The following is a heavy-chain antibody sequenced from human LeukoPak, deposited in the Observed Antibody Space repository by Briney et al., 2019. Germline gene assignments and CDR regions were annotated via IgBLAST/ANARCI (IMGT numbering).Heavy chain of an antibody. CDR1: GFTFSSYG. CDR2: IWYDGSNK. CDR3: ARDHYDILTGDPVPFDY. D-gene: IGHD3-9*01. J-gene: IGHJ4*02. V-gene: IGHV3-33*01. Sequence: RGSLRLSCAASGFTFSSYGMHWVRQAPGKGLEWVAVIWYDGSNKYYADSVKGRFTISRDNSKNTLYLQMNSLRADDTAVYYCARDHYDILTGDPVPFDYWGQGTLVTVSS.